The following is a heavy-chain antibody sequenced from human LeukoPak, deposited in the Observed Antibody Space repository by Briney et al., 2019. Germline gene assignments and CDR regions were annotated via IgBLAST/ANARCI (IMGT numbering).Heavy chain of an antibody. CDR2: INHSGST. CDR1: GGSFSGYY. CDR3: ARGRSTSSYYFDY. J-gene: IGHJ4*02. V-gene: IGHV4-34*01. Sequence: PSETLSLTCAVYGGSFSGYYWSWIRQPPGKGLEWIGEINHSGSTNYNPSLKSRATISVDTSKNQFSLKLSSVTAADTAVYYCARGRSTSSYYFDYWGQGTLVTVSS. D-gene: IGHD2-2*01.